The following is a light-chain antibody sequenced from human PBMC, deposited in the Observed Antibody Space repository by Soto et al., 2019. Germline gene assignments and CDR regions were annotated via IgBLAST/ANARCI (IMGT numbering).Light chain of an antibody. Sequence: QSALTQPASVSGSPGQSITISCTGTSSDVGSYNYVSWYQQHPGKAPKLMIYDVSSRPSGVSNRFSGSKSGNTASLTISGLQAEDEADYYCSSYTSSSHVVFGGGTKLTVL. CDR3: SSYTSSSHVV. CDR1: SSDVGSYNY. V-gene: IGLV2-14*01. J-gene: IGLJ2*01. CDR2: DVS.